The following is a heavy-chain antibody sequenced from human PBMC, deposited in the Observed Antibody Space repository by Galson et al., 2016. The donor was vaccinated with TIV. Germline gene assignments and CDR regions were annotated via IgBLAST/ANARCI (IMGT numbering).Heavy chain of an antibody. CDR2: ISSGSSYI. CDR1: GFSFSLSS. Sequence: SLRLSCAASGFSFSLSSMNWVRQATGRGLEWVSSISSGSSYIYYADSVKGRFTISRDNAKNSLYLQMNSLRAEDTAVYYCARDDGYGGSYPDAFDLWGQGTMVTVSS. D-gene: IGHD3-16*02. CDR3: ARDDGYGGSYPDAFDL. V-gene: IGHV3-21*01. J-gene: IGHJ3*01.